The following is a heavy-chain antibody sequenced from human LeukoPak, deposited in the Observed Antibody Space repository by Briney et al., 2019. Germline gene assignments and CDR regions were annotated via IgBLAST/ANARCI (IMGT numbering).Heavy chain of an antibody. D-gene: IGHD6-13*01. J-gene: IGHJ4*02. Sequence: PGGSLRLSCAASGFTFSSYGMHWVRQAPGKGLEWVAVISYDGSNKYYADSVKGRFTISRDNPKNTLYLQMNSLRAEDTAVYYCAKDLAAAGPEGAYWGQGTLVTVSS. CDR2: ISYDGSNK. V-gene: IGHV3-30*18. CDR3: AKDLAAAGPEGAY. CDR1: GFTFSSYG.